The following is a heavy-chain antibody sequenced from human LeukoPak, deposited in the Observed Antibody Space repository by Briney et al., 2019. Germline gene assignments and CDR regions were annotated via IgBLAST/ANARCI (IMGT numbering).Heavy chain of an antibody. Sequence: PGGSLRLSCAVSGFTFSTYTMAWVRQAPGGGLEWVSGISDNGGRTYYADSVKGRFAISRDDSKSTLYLQMNSLRGEDTAVYYCAKDFGRNLGGPGYWGRGTLVIVSS. CDR1: GFTFSTYT. V-gene: IGHV3-23*01. D-gene: IGHD1-14*01. J-gene: IGHJ4*02. CDR2: ISDNGGRT. CDR3: AKDFGRNLGGPGY.